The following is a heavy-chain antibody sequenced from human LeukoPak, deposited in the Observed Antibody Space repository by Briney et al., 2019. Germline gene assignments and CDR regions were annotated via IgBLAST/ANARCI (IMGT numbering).Heavy chain of an antibody. J-gene: IGHJ6*03. CDR3: ARDRGGFDRSYFYYLMDA. CDR1: GFPFSSYW. V-gene: IGHV3-7*01. D-gene: IGHD5-12*01. Sequence: GGSLRLSCAASGFPFSSYWMSWVRQAPGKGLEWVTNIKQDGGEKFYVDSVEGRFTISRDNAKNSLYLQMNSLRAEDTAVYYCARDRGGFDRSYFYYLMDAWGDGNTVTVSS. CDR2: IKQDGGEK.